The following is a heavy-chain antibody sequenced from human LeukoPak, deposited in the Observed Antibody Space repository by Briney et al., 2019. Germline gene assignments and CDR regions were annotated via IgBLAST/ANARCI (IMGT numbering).Heavy chain of an antibody. Sequence: PGGSLRLSCAASGFTFSSYSMNWVRQAPGKGLEWVSSISSSSNYIYYADSVKGRFTISRDNAKKSLYLQMNSLRAEDTALYYCARGNIAAENYYYYMDVWGKGTTVTVSS. CDR3: ARGNIAAENYYYYMDV. V-gene: IGHV3-21*04. CDR1: GFTFSSYS. D-gene: IGHD6-13*01. J-gene: IGHJ6*03. CDR2: ISSSSNYI.